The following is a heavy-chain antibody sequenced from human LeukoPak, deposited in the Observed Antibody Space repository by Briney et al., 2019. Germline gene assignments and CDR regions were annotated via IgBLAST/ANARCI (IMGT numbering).Heavy chain of an antibody. CDR1: GFTFSNYG. D-gene: IGHD2-2*01. CDR3: AKDLPAAYFDY. J-gene: IGHJ4*02. Sequence: QAGGSLRLSCAASGFTFSNYGIHWVRQAPGKGLEWVAFVRSDGGIKYYADSVKGRFTISRDNSRTTVYLQVNSLRAEDTAVYHCAKDLPAAYFDYWGQGTLVTVSS. V-gene: IGHV3-30*02. CDR2: VRSDGGIK.